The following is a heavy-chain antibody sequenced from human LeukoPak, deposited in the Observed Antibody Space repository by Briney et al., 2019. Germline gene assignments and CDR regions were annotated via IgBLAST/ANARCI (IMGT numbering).Heavy chain of an antibody. CDR1: GGSISSGSYY. V-gene: IGHV4-61*02. Sequence: PSETLSLTCTVSGGSISSGSYYRSWIRQPAGKGLEWIGRIYTSGSTNYNPSLKSRVTISVDTSKNQFSLKLSSVTAADTAVYYCARASGSYLSNYFYYGMDVWGQGTTVTVS. CDR3: ARASGSYLSNYFYYGMDV. CDR2: IYTSGST. J-gene: IGHJ6*02. D-gene: IGHD1-26*01.